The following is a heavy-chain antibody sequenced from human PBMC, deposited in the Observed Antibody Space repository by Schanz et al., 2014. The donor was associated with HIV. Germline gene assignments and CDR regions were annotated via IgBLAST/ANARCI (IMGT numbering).Heavy chain of an antibody. Sequence: VQLVESGGGVVQPGGSLRLSCAASGSTFSSYWMHWVRQAPGKGLVWVSRINSDGSSTNYADSVKGRLTISRDNAKNTLYLQMYSLRAADTAVYYCARDFSQGRDSSGPYDAFDLWGQGTMVTVSA. J-gene: IGHJ3*01. CDR3: ARDFSQGRDSSGPYDAFDL. V-gene: IGHV3-74*01. D-gene: IGHD3-22*01. CDR2: INSDGSST. CDR1: GSTFSSYW.